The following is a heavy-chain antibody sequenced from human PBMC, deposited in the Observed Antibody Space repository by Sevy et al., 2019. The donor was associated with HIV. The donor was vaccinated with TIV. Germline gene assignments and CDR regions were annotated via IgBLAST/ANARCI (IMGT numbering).Heavy chain of an antibody. CDR3: AKGGGHAAFDV. J-gene: IGHJ3*01. CDR1: GFTFSNYA. CDR2: VNNRGGTT. Sequence: GGSLRLSCVASGFTFSNYAMSWVRQAPGKGLDWVSTVNNRGGTTDYADSVKGRVTISRDNSKAAVYLQMNSLRAEDTASYDCAKGGGHAAFDVWGLGTMVTVSS. D-gene: IGHD3-10*01. V-gene: IGHV3-23*01.